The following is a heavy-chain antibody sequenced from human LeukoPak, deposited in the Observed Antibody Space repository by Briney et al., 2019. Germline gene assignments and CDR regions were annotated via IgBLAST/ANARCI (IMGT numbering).Heavy chain of an antibody. V-gene: IGHV4-59*01. CDR2: IYYSGST. CDR1: GGSISSYY. CDR3: ARKLGGYYDFWSGYYDY. D-gene: IGHD3-3*01. J-gene: IGHJ4*02. Sequence: PSGTLSLTCTVSGGSISSYYWSWIRQPPGKGLEWIGYIYYSGSTNYNPSLKSRVTISVDTSKNQFSLKLSSVTAADTAVYYCARKLGGYYDFWSGYYDYWGQGTLVTVSS.